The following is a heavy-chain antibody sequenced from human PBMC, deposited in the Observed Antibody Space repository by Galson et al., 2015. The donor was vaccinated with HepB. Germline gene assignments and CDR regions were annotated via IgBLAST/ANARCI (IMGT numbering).Heavy chain of an antibody. V-gene: IGHV3-74*01. CDR2: IKSDGLTT. CDR3: ARDSRFAMDV. J-gene: IGHJ6*02. Sequence: SLRLSCAASGFTFSSYYMHWVRQAPGKGLVWVSRIKSDGLTTSYADPVKDRFTISRDNAKSTLYLQVNGLRADDTAVYYCARDSRFAMDVWGQGTTVTVSS. CDR1: GFTFSSYY. D-gene: IGHD3-10*02.